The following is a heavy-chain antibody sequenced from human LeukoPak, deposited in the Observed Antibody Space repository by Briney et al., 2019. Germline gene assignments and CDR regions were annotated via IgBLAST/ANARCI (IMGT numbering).Heavy chain of an antibody. J-gene: IGHJ4*02. CDR3: AREPMIPGDC. CDR1: GGSISSSSYY. V-gene: IGHV4-39*01. D-gene: IGHD3-22*01. Sequence: PSETLSLTCTVSGGSISSSSYYWRWIRQPPGTGLEWIGSIYYSGSTYYNPSLKSRVTISVDTSKNQFSLKLSSVTAADTAVYYCAREPMIPGDCWGQGTLVTVSS. CDR2: IYYSGST.